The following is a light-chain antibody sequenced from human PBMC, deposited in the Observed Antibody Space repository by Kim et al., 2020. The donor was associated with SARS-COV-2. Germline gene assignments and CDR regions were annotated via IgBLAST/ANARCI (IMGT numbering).Light chain of an antibody. Sequence: ASVGDRVTITCRSSQYIINYLNWYQQTPGKAPKLLIYAASTLKSGVPSRFSGSGSGTDFTLTISSLQPEDFAIYYCQQSYHTPRTFGQGTKLEIK. CDR3: QQSYHTPRT. V-gene: IGKV1-39*01. J-gene: IGKJ2*01. CDR1: QYIINY. CDR2: AAS.